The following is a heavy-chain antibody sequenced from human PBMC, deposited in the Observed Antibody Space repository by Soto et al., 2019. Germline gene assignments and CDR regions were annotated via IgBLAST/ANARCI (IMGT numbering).Heavy chain of an antibody. CDR3: VSGSRYTGACCCFDS. D-gene: IGHD3-16*02. J-gene: IGHJ4*02. Sequence: GGSLRLSCAASGFTFDSYGMHWVRQAPGRGLEWVALISYDGSNKYYADFVKGRFTISRDNSKNTLYLQMNSLRVEDTAVYYFVSGSRYTGACCCFDSWGQGTMVTVSS. V-gene: IGHV3-30*03. CDR1: GFTFDSYG. CDR2: ISYDGSNK.